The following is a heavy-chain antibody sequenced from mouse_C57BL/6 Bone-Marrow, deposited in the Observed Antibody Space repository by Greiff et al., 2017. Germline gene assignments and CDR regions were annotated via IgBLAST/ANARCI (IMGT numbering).Heavy chain of an antibody. CDR1: GYTFTSYW. J-gene: IGHJ2*01. D-gene: IGHD1-1*01. CDR3: ARGGYYGSSFDY. CDR2: IDPSDSYT. Sequence: QVHVKQPGAELVMPGASVKLSCKASGYTFTSYWMHWVKQRPGQGLEWIGEIDPSDSYTNYNQKFKGKSTLTVDKSSSTAYMQLSSLTSEDSAVYYCARGGYYGSSFDYWGQGTTLTVSS. V-gene: IGHV1-69*01.